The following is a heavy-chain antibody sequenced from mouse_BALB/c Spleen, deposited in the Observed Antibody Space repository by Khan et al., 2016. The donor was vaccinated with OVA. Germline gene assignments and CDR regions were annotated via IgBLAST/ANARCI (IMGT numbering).Heavy chain of an antibody. CDR2: INTYTGEP. J-gene: IGHJ3*01. Sequence: QIQLVQSGPELKKPGETVKISCKASGYTFTNYGMNWVKQAPGKGLKWMGWINTYTGEPTYADDFKGRFAFSLETSASTAYLQINNLKNEDTGTSFCARSNGNYWFAYWGQGTLVTVSA. D-gene: IGHD2-1*01. CDR3: ARSNGNYWFAY. CDR1: GYTFTNYG. V-gene: IGHV9-3-1*01.